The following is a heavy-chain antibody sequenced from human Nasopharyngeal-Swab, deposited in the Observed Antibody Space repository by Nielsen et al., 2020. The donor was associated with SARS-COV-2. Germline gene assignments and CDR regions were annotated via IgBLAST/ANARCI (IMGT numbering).Heavy chain of an antibody. CDR3: AKDVAGYSSSPLDY. V-gene: IGHV3-23*01. J-gene: IGHJ4*02. CDR2: ITGGGST. D-gene: IGHD6-13*01. Sequence: GGSLRLSCAASGFTFSSYAMSWVRQAPGKGLEWVAGITGGGSTFYADSVKGRFTISRDNSKNTLYLQINSLRAEDTAVYYCAKDVAGYSSSPLDYWGQGTLVTVSS. CDR1: GFTFSSYA.